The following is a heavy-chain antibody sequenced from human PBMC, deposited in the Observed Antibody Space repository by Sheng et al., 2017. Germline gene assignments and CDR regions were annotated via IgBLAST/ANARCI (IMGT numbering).Heavy chain of an antibody. J-gene: IGHJ6*04. CDR1: GGTFSSYT. CDR2: IIPILGIA. Sequence: QVQLVQSGAEVKKPGSSVKVSCKASGGTFSSYTISWVRQAPGQGLEWMGRIIPILGIANYAQKFQGRVTITADKSTSTAYMELSSLRSEDTAVYYCATYWDYDYVWGSSLVDVWGKGTTVTVSS. V-gene: IGHV1-69*02. D-gene: IGHD3-16*01. CDR3: ATYWDYDYVWGSSLVDV.